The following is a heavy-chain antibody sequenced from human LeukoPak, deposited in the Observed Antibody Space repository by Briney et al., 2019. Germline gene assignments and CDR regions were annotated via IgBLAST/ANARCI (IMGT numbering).Heavy chain of an antibody. V-gene: IGHV1-2*02. CDR3: ARALLGATFNAFDI. D-gene: IGHD1-26*01. Sequence: ASLKVSCKTSGYSFSGYYIHWLRQAPGQGLEWMGWINPNGGGTNSAQKFQDRVTLTRDTSITTASMELGGLTSDDTAVYYCARALLGATFNAFDIWGQGTMVTVSS. J-gene: IGHJ3*02. CDR1: GYSFSGYY. CDR2: INPNGGGT.